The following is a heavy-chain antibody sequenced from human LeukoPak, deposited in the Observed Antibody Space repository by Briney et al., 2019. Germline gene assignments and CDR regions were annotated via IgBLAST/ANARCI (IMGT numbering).Heavy chain of an antibody. D-gene: IGHD1/OR15-1a*01. CDR2: IYYSGSI. V-gene: IGHV4-59*01. CDR3: VRNTLGHYDAFDI. J-gene: IGHJ3*02. Sequence: SETLSLTCTVSGGSISGYYWSWIRQPPGKGLEWIGYIYYSGSINYNSSLKSRVTISVDTSRNQFFLKLSSMTAADTAVYYCVRNTLGHYDAFDIWGQGTMVTVSS. CDR1: GGSISGYY.